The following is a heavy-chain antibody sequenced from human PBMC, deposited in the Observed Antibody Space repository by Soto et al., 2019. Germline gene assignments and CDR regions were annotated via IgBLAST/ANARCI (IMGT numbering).Heavy chain of an antibody. Sequence: QVQLQESGPGLVKPSGTLYLTCAVSGGSISSNNWWSWLRQPPGKGLEWIGEIYHSGSTNYNPSLKSRVNMSVDKSKNQLSLTLTSVTAADTAVYYCARNGFYSIDHWGQGTLVTVSS. CDR2: IYHSGST. J-gene: IGHJ5*02. D-gene: IGHD3-22*01. CDR1: GGSISSNNW. V-gene: IGHV4-4*02. CDR3: ARNGFYSIDH.